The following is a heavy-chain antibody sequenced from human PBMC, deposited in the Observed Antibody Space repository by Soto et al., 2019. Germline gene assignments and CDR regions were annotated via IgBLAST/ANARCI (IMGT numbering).Heavy chain of an antibody. J-gene: IGHJ5*02. Sequence: ASVMITCKDSGYTFSSSGISWVRQAPGQGLEWMGWISAYNGNTNYAQKLQGRVTMTTATSTSTAYMELRSLRSDDTAVYYCARDRSASSVTTFDHWGHVTLFTVPS. CDR3: ARDRSASSVTTFDH. D-gene: IGHD4-17*01. CDR1: GYTFSSSG. V-gene: IGHV1-18*01. CDR2: ISAYNGNT.